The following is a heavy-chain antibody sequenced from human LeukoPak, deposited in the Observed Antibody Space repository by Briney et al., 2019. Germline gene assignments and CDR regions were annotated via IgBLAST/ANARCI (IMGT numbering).Heavy chain of an antibody. CDR1: GYTFTSYY. CDR3: ARGSLVVAASYYFDY. Sequence: ASVKVSCKASGYTFTSYYMHWVQQAPGQGLEWMGIINPSGGSTSYAQKFQGRVTMTRDTSTSTVYMELSSLRSEDTAVYYCARGSLVVAASYYFDYWGQGTLVTVSS. J-gene: IGHJ4*02. CDR2: INPSGGST. D-gene: IGHD2-15*01. V-gene: IGHV1-46*01.